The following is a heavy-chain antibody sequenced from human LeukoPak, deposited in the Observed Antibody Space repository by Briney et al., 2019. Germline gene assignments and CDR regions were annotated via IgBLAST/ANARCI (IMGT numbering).Heavy chain of an antibody. CDR2: INHSGST. V-gene: IGHV4-34*01. D-gene: IGHD1-26*01. Sequence: PSETLSLTCAVYGGSFSGYYLSWIRQPPGKGLEWIGEINHSGSTNYNPSLKSRVTISVDTSKNQFSLKLSSVTAADTAVYYCARGGYSGSSYAVYDYWGQGTLVTVSS. CDR1: GGSFSGYY. J-gene: IGHJ4*02. CDR3: ARGGYSGSSYAVYDY.